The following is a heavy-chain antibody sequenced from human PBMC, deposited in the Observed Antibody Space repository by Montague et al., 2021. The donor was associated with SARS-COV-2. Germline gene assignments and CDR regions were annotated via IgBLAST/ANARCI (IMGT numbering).Heavy chain of an antibody. CDR3: ARFAYLLLFIASYYGMDV. V-gene: IGHV4-39*01. CDR2: IYYSGST. D-gene: IGHD2-2*01. Sequence: SETLSLTCTVSGGSISSSSYYWGWIRQPPGKGLEWIGSIYYSGSTYYNPSLKSRVTISVDTSKNQFSLKLSSVTAADTAVYYCARFAYLLLFIASYYGMDVWGQGTTVTVSS. CDR1: GGSISSSSYY. J-gene: IGHJ6*02.